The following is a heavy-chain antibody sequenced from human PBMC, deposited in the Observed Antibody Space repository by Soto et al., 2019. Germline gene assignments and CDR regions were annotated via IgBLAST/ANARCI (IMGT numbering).Heavy chain of an antibody. J-gene: IGHJ4*02. V-gene: IGHV4-34*01. CDR2: ISQSGKT. Sequence: SETLSLTCSIYSGSFSGYYWSWIRQPPGKGLEWIGEISQSGKTNYSPSLKSRVSISIDTSKKQFSLNLASVSAADTAVYYCARAPNVSGSSQTRLDLWGQGTMVTVSS. CDR1: SGSFSGYY. D-gene: IGHD6-6*01. CDR3: ARAPNVSGSSQTRLDL.